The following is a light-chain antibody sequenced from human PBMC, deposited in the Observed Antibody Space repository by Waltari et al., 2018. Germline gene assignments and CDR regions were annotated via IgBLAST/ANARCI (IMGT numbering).Light chain of an antibody. CDR2: EVS. V-gene: IGLV2-8*01. CDR3: SSCDDRSRYV. Sequence: QSALTQPPSASGSPGQSVTISCTGTSRDVGGYNYVSWYQQHPGKAPKLIIYEVSKWPSGVPDRFSGSKSGNTASLTVSGLQAEDEADYYCSSCDDRSRYVFGSGTKVTVL. J-gene: IGLJ1*01. CDR1: SRDVGGYNY.